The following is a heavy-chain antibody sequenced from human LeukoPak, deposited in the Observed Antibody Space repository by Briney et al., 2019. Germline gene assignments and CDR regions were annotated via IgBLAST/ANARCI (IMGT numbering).Heavy chain of an antibody. CDR1: GYIFRSYG. Sequence: ASVKVSCKGSGYIFRSYGLSWVRQAPGQGLEWLGWISCYNGETRYAQNLQGRVTLTTDTSTITVYMELRSLRSDDTAVYYCARVGMEIGWSLELWGRGTLVAVSS. CDR3: ARVGMEIGWSLEL. D-gene: IGHD2-21*01. V-gene: IGHV1-18*01. J-gene: IGHJ2*01. CDR2: ISCYNGET.